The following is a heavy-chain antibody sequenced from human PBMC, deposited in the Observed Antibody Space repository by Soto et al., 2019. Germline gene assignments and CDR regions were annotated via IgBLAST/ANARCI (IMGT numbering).Heavy chain of an antibody. CDR2: IGGRGGNA. J-gene: IGHJ4*02. Sequence: GGSVRLSCAASGFTFNDYAINWVRQLPGRGLEYVSGIGGRGGNAFYADSMKGRFIISRDNSKNTVYLQMNNLRVDDSAMYYCAKARDSGDFAGSFDSWGQGTLVTVSS. V-gene: IGHV3-23*01. CDR3: AKARDSGDFAGSFDS. D-gene: IGHD2-21*02. CDR1: GFTFNDYA.